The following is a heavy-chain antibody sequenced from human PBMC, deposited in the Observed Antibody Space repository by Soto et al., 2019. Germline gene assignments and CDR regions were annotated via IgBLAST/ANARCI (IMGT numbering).Heavy chain of an antibody. D-gene: IGHD3-10*01. V-gene: IGHV1-3*01. J-gene: IGHJ4*02. Sequence: QVQLVQSGAEVKKPGASVKVSCKASGYTFSIYAMHWVRQAPGQRLECMGWINAGNGNTKYSQKFQGRVTITRDTSASTTYMEMRSLRSEDTAVYYCARGGEGWPVDYWGQGTLVTVSS. CDR2: INAGNGNT. CDR3: ARGGEGWPVDY. CDR1: GYTFSIYA.